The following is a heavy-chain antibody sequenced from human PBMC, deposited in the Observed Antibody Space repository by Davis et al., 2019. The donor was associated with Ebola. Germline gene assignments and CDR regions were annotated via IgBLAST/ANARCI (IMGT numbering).Heavy chain of an antibody. CDR2: INSDGSST. CDR3: AREPLGGVLYKYYGMDV. D-gene: IGHD1-1*01. CDR1: GFTFSSYW. Sequence: PGGSLRLSCAASGFTFSSYWMHWVRQAPGKGLVWVSRINSDGSSTSYADYVKGRFTISRDNAKNTLYVQMNSLRAEDTAVYYCAREPLGGVLYKYYGMDVWGQGTTVTVSS. J-gene: IGHJ6*02. V-gene: IGHV3-74*01.